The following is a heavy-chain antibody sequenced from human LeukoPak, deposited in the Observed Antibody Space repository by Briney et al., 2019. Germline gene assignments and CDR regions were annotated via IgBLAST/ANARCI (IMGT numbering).Heavy chain of an antibody. CDR1: GFTFSSYW. CDR3: ARTYPVGWYFDL. V-gene: IGHV3-74*01. CDR2: INSDGSST. Sequence: GGSLRLSCAASGFTFSSYWMHWVRQAPGKGLVWVSRINSDGSSTHYADSVKGRFTISRDNAKNTLYLQMNSLRAEDTAVYYCARTYPVGWYFDLWGRGALVTVSS. D-gene: IGHD3-16*01. J-gene: IGHJ2*01.